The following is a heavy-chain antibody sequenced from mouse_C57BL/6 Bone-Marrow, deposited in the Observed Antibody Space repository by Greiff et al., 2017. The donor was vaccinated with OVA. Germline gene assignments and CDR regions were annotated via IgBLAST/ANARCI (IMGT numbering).Heavy chain of an antibody. CDR1: GYAFSSSW. V-gene: IGHV1-82*01. CDR2: IYPGDGDT. D-gene: IGHD4-1*01. Sequence: QVQLKESGPELVKPGASVKISCKASGYAFSSSWMNWVKQRPGKGLEWIGRIYPGDGDTNYNGKFKGKATLTADKSSSTAYMQRSSLTSEDSAVYFCARSGPWFAYWGQGTLVTVSA. J-gene: IGHJ3*01. CDR3: ARSGPWFAY.